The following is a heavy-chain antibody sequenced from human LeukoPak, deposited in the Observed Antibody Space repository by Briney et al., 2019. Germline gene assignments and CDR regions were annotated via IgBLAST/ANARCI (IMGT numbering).Heavy chain of an antibody. Sequence: PSETLSLTYTVSGGSISSYYWSWIRQPPGKGLEWIGYIYYSGSTNYNPSLKSRVTISVDTSKNQFSLKLSSVTAADTAVYYCARDPGGYYDSSGYYSHVGYFDYWGQGTLVTVSS. CDR3: ARDPGGYYDSSGYYSHVGYFDY. CDR1: GGSISSYY. D-gene: IGHD3-22*01. J-gene: IGHJ4*02. V-gene: IGHV4-59*01. CDR2: IYYSGST.